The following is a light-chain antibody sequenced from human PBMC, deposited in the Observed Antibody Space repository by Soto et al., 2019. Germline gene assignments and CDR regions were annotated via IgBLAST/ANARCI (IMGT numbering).Light chain of an antibody. V-gene: IGLV2-14*03. CDR1: SSDVGVYNY. CDR3: NSYTSGSTWV. J-gene: IGLJ3*02. Sequence: QSALTQPASVSGSPGQSITISCTGTSSDVGVYNYVSWFQHHPGKAPKVIIYDVSNRPSGVSTRFSGSKSGSTASLTISGLQADDEADYYCNSYTSGSTWVFGGGTKLTVL. CDR2: DVS.